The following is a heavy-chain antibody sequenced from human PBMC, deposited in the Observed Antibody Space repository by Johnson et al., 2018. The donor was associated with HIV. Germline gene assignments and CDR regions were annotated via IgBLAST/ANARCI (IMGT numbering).Heavy chain of an antibody. V-gene: IGHV3-9*01. CDR3: ARATYYYDTSGYLTRPRAFDI. CDR2: ISWNSGSI. Sequence: VHLVESGGGLVQPGRSLRLSCVASGFTFDDYAMHWVRQAPGKGLEWVSGISWNSGSIAYADSVKGRFTISRDNAKNSLYLQMNSLRAEDTALYYCARATYYYDTSGYLTRPRAFDIWGQGTMVTVSS. D-gene: IGHD3-22*01. CDR1: GFTFDDYA. J-gene: IGHJ3*02.